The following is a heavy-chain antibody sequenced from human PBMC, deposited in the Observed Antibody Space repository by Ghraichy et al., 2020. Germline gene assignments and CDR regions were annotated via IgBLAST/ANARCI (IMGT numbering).Heavy chain of an antibody. D-gene: IGHD2-15*01. CDR3: ARVSGPRYCSGGSCFVDY. CDR2: IIPILGIA. J-gene: IGHJ4*02. V-gene: IGHV1-69*10. CDR1: GGTFSSYA. Sequence: VKVSCKASGGTFSSYAISWVRQAPGQGLEWMGRIIPILGIANYAQKFQGRVTITADKSTSTAYMELSSLRSEDTAVYYCARVSGPRYCSGGSCFVDYWGQGTLVTVSS.